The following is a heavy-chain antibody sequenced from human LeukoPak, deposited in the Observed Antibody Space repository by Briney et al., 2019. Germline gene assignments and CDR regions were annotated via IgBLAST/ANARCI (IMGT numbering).Heavy chain of an antibody. J-gene: IGHJ4*02. CDR3: ARDAPVVVAATDYFDY. Sequence: GGSLRLSCAASGFTFSSYARHWVRQAPGKGLEWVAVISYDGSNKYYADSVKGRFTISRDNSKNTLYLQMNSLRAEDTAVYYCARDAPVVVAATDYFDYWGQGTLVTVSS. V-gene: IGHV3-30-3*01. D-gene: IGHD2-15*01. CDR1: GFTFSSYA. CDR2: ISYDGSNK.